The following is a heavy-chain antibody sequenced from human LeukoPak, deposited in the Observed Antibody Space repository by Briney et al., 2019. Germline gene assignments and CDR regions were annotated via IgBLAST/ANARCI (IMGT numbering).Heavy chain of an antibody. CDR2: IYTSGST. J-gene: IGHJ5*02. V-gene: IGHV4-4*07. Sequence: SETLSLTCTVSGGSISSYYWSWIRQPAGKGLEWIGRIYTSGSTNYNPSLKSRVTMSVDTSKNQFSLKLSSVTAADTAVYYCAREQYCGGDCYSNWFYPWGQGTLVTVSS. D-gene: IGHD2-21*02. CDR1: GGSISSYY. CDR3: AREQYCGGDCYSNWFYP.